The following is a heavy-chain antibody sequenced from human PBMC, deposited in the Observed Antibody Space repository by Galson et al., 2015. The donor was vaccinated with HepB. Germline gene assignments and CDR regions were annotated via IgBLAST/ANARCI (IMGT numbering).Heavy chain of an antibody. J-gene: IGHJ4*02. D-gene: IGHD1-26*01. CDR1: GFTFSSYA. CDR3: ARVRSGSYFDY. Sequence: SLRLSCAASGFTFSSYAMSWVRQAPGKGLEWVSAISGSGGSIYYADSVKGRFTISRDNAKNSLYLQMNSLSAEDTAVYYCARVRSGSYFDYWGQGTLVTVSS. V-gene: IGHV3-23*01. CDR2: ISGSGGSI.